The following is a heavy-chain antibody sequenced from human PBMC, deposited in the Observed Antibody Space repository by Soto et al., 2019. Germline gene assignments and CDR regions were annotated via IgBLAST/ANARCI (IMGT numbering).Heavy chain of an antibody. J-gene: IGHJ5*02. V-gene: IGHV3-48*02. Sequence: GGSLRLSCAASGFTFSSYSMNWVRQAPGKGLEWVSYISSSSSTIYYADSVKGRFTISRDNAKNSLYLQMNSLSDEDTAVYYCARDRWEHCFDPWGQGTLVTVSS. D-gene: IGHD1-26*01. CDR1: GFTFSSYS. CDR2: ISSSSSTI. CDR3: ARDRWEHCFDP.